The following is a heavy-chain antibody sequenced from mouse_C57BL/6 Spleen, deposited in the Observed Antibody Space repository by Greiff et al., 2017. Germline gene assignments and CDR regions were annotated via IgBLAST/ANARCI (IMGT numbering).Heavy chain of an antibody. Sequence: LQESGAELVKPGASVKISCKASGYAFSSYWMNWVKQRPGKGLEWIGQIYPGDGDTNYNGKFKGKATLTADKSSSTAYMQLSSLTSEDSAVYFCARMGNAWFAYWGQGTLVTVSA. J-gene: IGHJ3*01. CDR1: GYAFSSYW. CDR2: IYPGDGDT. CDR3: ARMGNAWFAY. D-gene: IGHD2-1*01. V-gene: IGHV1-80*01.